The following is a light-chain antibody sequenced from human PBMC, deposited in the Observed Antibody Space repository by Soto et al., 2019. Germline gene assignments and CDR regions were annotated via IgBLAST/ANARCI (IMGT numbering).Light chain of an antibody. V-gene: IGLV2-23*02. CDR1: SSDVGNYNV. Sequence: QSALTQPASVSGSPGQSITISCTGTSSDVGNYNVVSWYQQHPDKAPKLIIYEVSKRPSGVSNRFSGSKSGDTASLTISRLQAEDEADYYCSSYAGSRTWVLGGGTKLTVL. CDR3: SSYAGSRTWV. J-gene: IGLJ3*02. CDR2: EVS.